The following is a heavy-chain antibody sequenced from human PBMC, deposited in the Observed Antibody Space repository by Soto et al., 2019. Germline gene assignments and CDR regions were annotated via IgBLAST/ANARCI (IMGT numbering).Heavy chain of an antibody. V-gene: IGHV4-59*01. D-gene: IGHD3-3*01. J-gene: IGHJ5*02. Sequence: PXATLSLTCTVPGGSISSYYWSWIRQPPGKGLEWIGYIYYSGSTNYNPSLKSRVTISVDTSKNQFSLKLSSVTAADTAVYYCARALPASRIKIFGVVNLYWFDPWGQGTLVTVSS. CDR1: GGSISSYY. CDR3: ARALPASRIKIFGVVNLYWFDP. CDR2: IYYSGST.